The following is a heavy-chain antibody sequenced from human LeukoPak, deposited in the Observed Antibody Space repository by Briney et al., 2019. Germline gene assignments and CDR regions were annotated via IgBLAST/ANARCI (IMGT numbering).Heavy chain of an antibody. CDR2: INHSGST. Sequence: SETLSLTCAVYGGSFSGYYWSWIRQPPGKGLEWIGEINHSGSTNYNPSLKSRVTISVDTSKNQFSLKLSSVTAADTAVYYCARDIGREDPYRDDYWGQGTLVTVSS. D-gene: IGHD1-1*01. V-gene: IGHV4-34*01. CDR1: GGSFSGYY. J-gene: IGHJ4*02. CDR3: ARDIGREDPYRDDY.